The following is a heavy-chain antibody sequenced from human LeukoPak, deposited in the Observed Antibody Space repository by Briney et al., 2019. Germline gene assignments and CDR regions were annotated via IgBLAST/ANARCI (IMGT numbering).Heavy chain of an antibody. Sequence: SGTPSLTCAVSGGSISSSNWWSWVRQPPGKGLEWIGEIYHSGSTNYNPSLKSRVTISVDKSKNQFSLKLSSVTAADTAVYYCASLLGSHYYFDYWGQGTLVTVSS. CDR3: ASLLGSHYYFDY. V-gene: IGHV4-4*02. J-gene: IGHJ4*02. CDR1: GGSISSSNW. CDR2: IYHSGST.